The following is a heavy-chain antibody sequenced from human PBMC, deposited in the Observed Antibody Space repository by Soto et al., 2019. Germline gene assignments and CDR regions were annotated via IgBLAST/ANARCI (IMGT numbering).Heavy chain of an antibody. D-gene: IGHD3-22*01. CDR1: GFTFSSYS. J-gene: IGHJ6*02. CDR2: ISSSSSYI. V-gene: IGHV3-21*01. Sequence: GGSLRLSCAASGFTFSSYSMNWVRQAPGKGLEWVSSISSSSSYIYYADSVKGRFTISRDNAKNSLYLQMNSLRAEDTAVYYCASLPVVITNLDYYGMDVWGQGTTVTVSS. CDR3: ASLPVVITNLDYYGMDV.